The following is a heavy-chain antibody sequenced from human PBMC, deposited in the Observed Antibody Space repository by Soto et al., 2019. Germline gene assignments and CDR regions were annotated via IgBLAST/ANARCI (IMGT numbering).Heavy chain of an antibody. J-gene: IGHJ5*02. Sequence: PGESLKISCKGSGYSFTSYWIGWVRQMPGKGLEWMGIIYPGDSDTRYSPSFQGQVTISADKSISTAYLQWSSLKASETAMYYCERNEYEKQLVPDWFDTWGQGTLVTVSS. CDR2: IYPGDSDT. CDR1: GYSFTSYW. V-gene: IGHV5-51*01. CDR3: ERNEYEKQLVPDWFDT. D-gene: IGHD6-13*01.